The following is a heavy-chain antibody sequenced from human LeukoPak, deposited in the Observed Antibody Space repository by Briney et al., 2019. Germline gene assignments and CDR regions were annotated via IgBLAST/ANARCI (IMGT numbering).Heavy chain of an antibody. J-gene: IGHJ4*02. D-gene: IGHD6-19*01. Sequence: GGSLRLFCAASGFTFSSYSMNWVRQAPGKGLEWVSSISSSSSYIYYADSVKGRFTISRDNAKNSLYLQMNSLRGEDTAVYYCARDRGIYSSGWYTVYWGQGTLVTVSS. CDR2: ISSSSSYI. V-gene: IGHV3-21*01. CDR3: ARDRGIYSSGWYTVY. CDR1: GFTFSSYS.